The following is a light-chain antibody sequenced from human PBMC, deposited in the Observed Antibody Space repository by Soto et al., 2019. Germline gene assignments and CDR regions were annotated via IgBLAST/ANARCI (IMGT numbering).Light chain of an antibody. Sequence: EIVLTQSPATLSLSPGERATLYCRASQSISVYLAWYQDKTGQPPRLLISEASKRATGIPASFSGSGSGAEFTLPIISLEPENSAVYFCHQRYRCPQTFCQGTKVEI. CDR2: EAS. CDR3: HQRYRCPQT. CDR1: QSISVY. V-gene: IGKV3-11*01. J-gene: IGKJ2*01.